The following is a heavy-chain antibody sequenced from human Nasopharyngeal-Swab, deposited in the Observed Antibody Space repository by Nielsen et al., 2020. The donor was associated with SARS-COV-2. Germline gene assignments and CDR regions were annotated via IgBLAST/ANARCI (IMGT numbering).Heavy chain of an antibody. CDR3: ARGGRSDYYDALDVWGRGLDV. CDR1: GGSFSGHY. CDR2: ISPSGGT. V-gene: IGHV4-34*01. Sequence: SETLSLTCAFYGGSFSGHYWHWISQPPGEGLEWIGEISPSGGTNYGPSLKNRVTISLDKSKYQFSLTLRSATAADTAVYFCARGGRSDYYDALDVWGRGLDVWGQGTKVTVSS. J-gene: IGHJ6*02. D-gene: IGHD3-16*01.